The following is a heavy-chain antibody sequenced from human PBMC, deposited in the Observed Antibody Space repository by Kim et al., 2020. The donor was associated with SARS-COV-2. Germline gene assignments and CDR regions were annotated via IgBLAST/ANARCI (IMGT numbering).Heavy chain of an antibody. CDR2: SNAEDEET. J-gene: IGHJ5*02. Sequence: WLRPAHGKVLGWMGESNAEDEETMNAQTFPGRVTITKNTSTDAAYMELASLRSEDTAVYYCPTATIFGLSNWFDPWGQGPLVTVSS. D-gene: IGHD3-3*01. V-gene: IGHV1-24*01. CDR3: PTATIFGLSNWFDP.